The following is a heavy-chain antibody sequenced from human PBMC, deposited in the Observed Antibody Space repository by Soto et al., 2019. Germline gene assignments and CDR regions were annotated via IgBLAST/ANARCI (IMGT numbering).Heavy chain of an antibody. D-gene: IGHD3-16*02. CDR2: IWYDGSNK. CDR3: ARDFISQIRLQHGMDV. V-gene: IGHV3-33*01. CDR1: GFTFSSYG. J-gene: IGHJ6*02. Sequence: GGSLRLSCAASGFTFSSYGMHWVRQAPGKGLEWVAVIWYDGSNKYYADSVKGRFTISRDNSKNTLYLQMNSLRAEDTAVYYCARDFISQIRLQHGMDVWGQGTTVTVSS.